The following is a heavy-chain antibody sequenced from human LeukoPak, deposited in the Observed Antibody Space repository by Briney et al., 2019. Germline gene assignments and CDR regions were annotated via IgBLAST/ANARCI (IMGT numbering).Heavy chain of an antibody. CDR1: GYTFTSYA. CDR2: IIPIFGTA. J-gene: IGHJ4*02. CDR3: AIVPAASPAQDY. D-gene: IGHD2-2*01. Sequence: ASVKVSCKASGYTFTSYAISWVRQAPGQGLEWMGRIIPIFGTANYAQKFQGRVTITRNTSISTAYMELSSLRSEDTAVYYCAIVPAASPAQDYWGQGTLVTVSS. V-gene: IGHV1-69*05.